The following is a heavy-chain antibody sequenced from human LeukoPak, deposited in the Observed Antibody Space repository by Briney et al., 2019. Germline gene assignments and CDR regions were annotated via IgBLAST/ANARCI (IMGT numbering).Heavy chain of an antibody. J-gene: IGHJ3*02. Sequence: GGSLRLSCAASGFIFSDHYMSWVRQAPGKGLEWVSYISSSGNTIYYEDSVKGRFTISRDNARDNAKNSLYLQMNGLRAEDTAVYFCARVGYFGSGNYNSFDIWGRGTMVTVSS. V-gene: IGHV3-11*01. CDR2: ISSSGNTI. CDR3: ARVGYFGSGNYNSFDI. CDR1: GFIFSDHY. D-gene: IGHD3-10*01.